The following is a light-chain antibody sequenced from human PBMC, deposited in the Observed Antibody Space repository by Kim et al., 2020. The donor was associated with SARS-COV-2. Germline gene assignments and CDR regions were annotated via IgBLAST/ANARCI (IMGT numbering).Light chain of an antibody. CDR2: SSS. Sequence: PGGTGTLTCEPSSGAVTMGHFPYWFQQKPGQAPRTLIYSSSNKHSCTPARFSASLLGGTAALTLSDAQPEDEAKYYCLLSYSGVRVFGGGTQLTVL. J-gene: IGLJ3*02. V-gene: IGLV7-46*01. CDR3: LLSYSGVRV. CDR1: SGAVTMGHF.